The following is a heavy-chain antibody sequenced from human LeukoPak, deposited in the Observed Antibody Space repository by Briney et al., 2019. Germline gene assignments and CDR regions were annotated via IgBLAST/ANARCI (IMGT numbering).Heavy chain of an antibody. Sequence: IXXYYWSWIRQPPGKGLEWIGYIYYSGSTNYNPSLKSRVTISVDTSKNQFSLKLSSVTAADTAVYYCASSSLWGATLDYWGQGTLVTVSS. D-gene: IGHD1-26*01. CDR1: IXXYY. CDR3: ASSSLWGATLDY. CDR2: IYYSGST. V-gene: IGHV4-59*01. J-gene: IGHJ4*02.